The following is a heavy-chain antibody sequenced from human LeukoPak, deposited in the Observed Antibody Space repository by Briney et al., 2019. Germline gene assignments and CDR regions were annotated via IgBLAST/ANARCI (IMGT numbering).Heavy chain of an antibody. J-gene: IGHJ1*01. CDR1: GYTFSTYW. V-gene: IGHV5-51*01. CDR3: ARHPSGDFCASGPFEL. D-gene: IGHD3-10*01. CDR2: IYPGDFDL. Sequence: GESLKISCKGSGYTFSTYWIGWVRRMPGKGLEWMGIIYPGDFDLRYSPSFQGQVTISVDKSINAVYLQWSSLEASDTAMYYCARHPSGDFCASGPFELWGQGTLVSVSS.